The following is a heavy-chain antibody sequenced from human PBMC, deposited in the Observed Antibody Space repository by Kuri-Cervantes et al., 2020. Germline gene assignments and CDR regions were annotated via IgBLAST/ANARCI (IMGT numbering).Heavy chain of an antibody. D-gene: IGHD2-15*01. Sequence: SETLSLTCTVSGGSISSGGYYWSWIRQHPGKGLEWIGYIYYSGSTYYNPSLKSRVTISVDTSKNQFSLKLSSVTAADTAVYYCAREGPHCSRGTCYFDYWGQGTLVTVSS. CDR1: GGSISSGGYY. J-gene: IGHJ4*02. CDR3: AREGPHCSRGTCYFDY. V-gene: IGHV4-31*03. CDR2: IYYSGST.